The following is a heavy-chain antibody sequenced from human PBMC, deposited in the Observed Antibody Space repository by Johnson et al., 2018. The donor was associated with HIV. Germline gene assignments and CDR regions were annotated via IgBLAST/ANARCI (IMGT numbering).Heavy chain of an antibody. CDR2: MWYDGSNK. V-gene: IGHV3-33*01. CDR1: GFTFSTYG. Sequence: VQLVESGGGVVQPGRSLRLSCAASGFTFSTYGMHWVRQAPGKGLEWVAVMWYDGSNKYYADSVKGRFTISRDNSKNTLYLQMNSLRVEDTAVYYCASSSPYSGSYGDAFDIWGQGTLVTVSS. J-gene: IGHJ3*02. D-gene: IGHD1-26*01. CDR3: ASSSPYSGSYGDAFDI.